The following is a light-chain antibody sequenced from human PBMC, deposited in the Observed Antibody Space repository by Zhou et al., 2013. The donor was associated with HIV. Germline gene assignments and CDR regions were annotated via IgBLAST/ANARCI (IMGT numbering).Light chain of an antibody. V-gene: IGKV1-5*03. J-gene: IGKJ1*01. CDR2: QAS. CDR1: QSMGTW. Sequence: DIQMTQSPSTLSASVGDRVTITCRASQSMGTWLAWYQKQKPGKAPKLLIYQASSLEIGVPSRFSGSGSGTEFTLTISSLQPDDFATYYCQQYNTYWTFGQGTKVEIK. CDR3: QQYNTYWT.